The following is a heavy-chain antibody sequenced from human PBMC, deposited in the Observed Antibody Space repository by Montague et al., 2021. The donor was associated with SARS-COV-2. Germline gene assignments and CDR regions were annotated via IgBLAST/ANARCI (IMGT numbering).Heavy chain of an antibody. V-gene: IGHV4-4*02. CDR3: ARHWITMIVVVIKGGWFDP. J-gene: IGHJ5*02. Sequence: SETLSLTCAVSGGSISSSNWWSWVRQPPGKGLEWIGGIYYSGSTYYNPSLKSRVTISVDTSKNQFSLKLSSVTAADTAVYYCARHWITMIVVVIKGGWFDPWGQGTLVTVSS. CDR2: IYYSGST. CDR1: GGSISSSNW. D-gene: IGHD3-22*01.